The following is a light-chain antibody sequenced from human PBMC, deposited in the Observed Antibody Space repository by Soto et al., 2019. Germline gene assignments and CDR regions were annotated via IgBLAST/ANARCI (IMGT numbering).Light chain of an antibody. Sequence: QSALTQPASVSGSPGQSITISCTGTSSDVGGYNYVSWYQQHAGKAPKLMIXXXXXXXXXXXXXXXGSKSGNTASLTISGXXXXXXXXXYCSSYTSSSTRVFGGGTKLTVL. CDR1: SSDVGGYNY. CDR2: XXX. CDR3: SSYTSSSTRV. J-gene: IGLJ3*02. V-gene: IGLV2-14*01.